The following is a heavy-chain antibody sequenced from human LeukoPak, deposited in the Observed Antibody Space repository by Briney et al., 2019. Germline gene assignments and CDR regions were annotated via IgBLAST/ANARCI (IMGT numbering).Heavy chain of an antibody. CDR2: IYTSGST. CDR1: GGSISSYY. J-gene: IGHJ4*02. Sequence: SETLSLTRTVSGGSISSYYWSWIRQPAGKGLEWIGRIYTSGSTNYNPSLKSRVTMSVDTSKNQFSLKLSSVTAADTAVYYCARDNGDYEVSQIDYWGQGTLVTVSS. V-gene: IGHV4-4*07. CDR3: ARDNGDYEVSQIDY. D-gene: IGHD4-17*01.